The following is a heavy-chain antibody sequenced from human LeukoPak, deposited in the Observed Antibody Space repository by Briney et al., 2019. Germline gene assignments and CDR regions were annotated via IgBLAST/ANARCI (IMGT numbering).Heavy chain of an antibody. CDR3: ARPRSCCDAMDV. CDR1: GYTFTGHF. CDR2: IDPNSGGA. V-gene: IGHV1-2*02. J-gene: IGHJ6*02. Sequence: ASVKVSCKASGYTFTGHFMHWVRQAPGQGLEWMGSIDPNSGGANSAQKFQGRVTMTRDTSISTVYMELSGLTSDDTAVYYCARPRSCCDAMDVWGQGTTVTVS. D-gene: IGHD2-15*01.